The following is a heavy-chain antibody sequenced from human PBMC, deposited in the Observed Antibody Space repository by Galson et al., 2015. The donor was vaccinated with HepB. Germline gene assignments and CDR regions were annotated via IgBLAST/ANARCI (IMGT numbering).Heavy chain of an antibody. CDR2: IKHDGSEK. J-gene: IGHJ5*02. D-gene: IGHD1-7*01. CDR3: ARDWGVRIIGTTVSWFDP. Sequence: SLRLSCAASGFTFSSYWMTWVRQAPGKGLEWVANIKHDGSEKYYVDAVKGRFTISRDNAKKSVYLQMNNLRAEDTAMYYCARDWGVRIIGTTVSWFDPWGQGILVTVSS. V-gene: IGHV3-7*03. CDR1: GFTFSSYW.